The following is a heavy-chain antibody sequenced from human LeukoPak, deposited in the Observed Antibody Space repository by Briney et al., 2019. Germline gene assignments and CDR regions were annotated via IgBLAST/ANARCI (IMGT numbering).Heavy chain of an antibody. V-gene: IGHV3-30-3*01. CDR1: GFAFSSYA. J-gene: IGHJ4*02. CDR2: VSYDGGSK. Sequence: GGSLRLSCAASGFAFSSYAMHWVRQGPGKGLEWVALVSYDGGSKYYADSVKGRFTISRDNAKNSLYLQMNSLRAEDTAVYYCARGDYGDYVGYFDYWGQGTLVTVSS. D-gene: IGHD4-17*01. CDR3: ARGDYGDYVGYFDY.